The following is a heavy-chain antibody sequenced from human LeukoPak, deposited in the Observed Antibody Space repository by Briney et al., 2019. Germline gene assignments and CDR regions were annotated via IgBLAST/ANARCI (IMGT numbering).Heavy chain of an antibody. Sequence: GGSLRLSCAASGFTFSSYAMTWVRQAPGKGLEWVSSIDASGGSTYYADSVKGRFTISRDNSKNTFFLQMNTLRAADTAVYYCAKVSGAITFEGVIVLPDLFFDSWGQGTLVTVSS. CDR2: IDASGGST. CDR3: AKVSGAITFEGVIVLPDLFFDS. D-gene: IGHD3-16*02. V-gene: IGHV3-23*01. J-gene: IGHJ4*02. CDR1: GFTFSSYA.